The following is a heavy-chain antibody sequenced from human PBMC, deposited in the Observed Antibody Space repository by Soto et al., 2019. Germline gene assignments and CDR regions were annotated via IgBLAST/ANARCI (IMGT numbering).Heavy chain of an antibody. V-gene: IGHV4-31*03. CDR3: ARGKNWFDP. J-gene: IGHJ5*02. CDR2: IYYSGST. CDR1: GGSISSGGYH. Sequence: SETLSLTCTVSGGSISSGGYHWSWIRQHPGKGLEWIGYIYYSGSTYYNPSLKSRVTISVDTSKNQFSLKLSSVTAADTAVYYCARGKNWFDPWGQGTLVTVSS.